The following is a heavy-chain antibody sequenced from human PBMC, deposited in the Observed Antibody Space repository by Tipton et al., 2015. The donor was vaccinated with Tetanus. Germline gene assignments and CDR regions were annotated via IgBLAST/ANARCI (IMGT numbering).Heavy chain of an antibody. D-gene: IGHD3-3*01. CDR2: IYPRDSNT. CDR3: ASPQIFGVVDAFDI. V-gene: IGHV5-51*01. CDR1: GYNFTLYW. J-gene: IGHJ3*02. Sequence: QSGAEVKKPGESLKISCKVSGYNFTLYWIGWVRQMPGKGLEWMGTIYPRDSNTRYSPSFQGQVTISADRSISTAYLQWNSLKASDTAMYYCASPQIFGVVDAFDIWGQGTMVTVSS.